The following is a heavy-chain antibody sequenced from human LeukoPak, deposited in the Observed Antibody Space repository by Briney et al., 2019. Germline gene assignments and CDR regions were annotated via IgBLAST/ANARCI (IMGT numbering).Heavy chain of an antibody. J-gene: IGHJ4*02. CDR2: IYYSGST. CDR1: GGSISSYY. CDR3: ARAGDNWNYVG. D-gene: IGHD1-7*01. V-gene: IGHV4-59*12. Sequence: ASETLSLTCTVSGGSISSYYWSWIRQPPGKGLEWIGYIYYSGSTNYNPSLKSRVTISVDTSKNQFSLKLSSVTAADTAVYYCARAGDNWNYVGWGQGTLVTVSS.